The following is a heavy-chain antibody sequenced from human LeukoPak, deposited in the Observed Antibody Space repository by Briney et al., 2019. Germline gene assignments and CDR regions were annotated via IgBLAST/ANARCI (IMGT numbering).Heavy chain of an antibody. V-gene: IGHV3-7*03. J-gene: IGHJ6*02. D-gene: IGHD6-13*01. CDR2: VKKDASEK. Sequence: GGSLRLSCAASGFTFSSYWMTWVRQAPGKGLEWVASVKKDASEKYYVDSVKGRFTISRDNAKNSLYLQMNSLRAEDTAVYYCVREEHSNWYVQGYYYGMDVWGQGTTVTVSS. CDR3: VREEHSNWYVQGYYYGMDV. CDR1: GFTFSSYW.